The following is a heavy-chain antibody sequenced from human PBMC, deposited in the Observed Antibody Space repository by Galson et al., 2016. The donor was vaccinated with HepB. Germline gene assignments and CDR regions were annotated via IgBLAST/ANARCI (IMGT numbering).Heavy chain of an antibody. CDR3: AKTLGYCSSGSCSDLDS. J-gene: IGHJ4*02. Sequence: QSGAEVKQPRESLRISCQASGYTFTTYWINWVRQVPGKGREWMGRIDPSDSFIDYSPYFDGHITISTDKSKSTAYLQWTSLKASDTAMYYCAKTLGYCSSGSCSDLDSWGQGTLVTVAS. CDR1: GYTFTTYW. V-gene: IGHV5-10-1*01. D-gene: IGHD2-2*01. CDR2: IDPSDSFI.